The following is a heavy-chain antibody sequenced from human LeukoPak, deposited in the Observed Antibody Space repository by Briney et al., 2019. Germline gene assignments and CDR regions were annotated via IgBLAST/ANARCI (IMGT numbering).Heavy chain of an antibody. CDR2: IIPIFGTA. Sequence: SVKVSCKASGGTFSSYAISWVRQAPGQGLEWMGGIIPIFGTANYAQKFQGRVTMTTDTSTSTAYMELRSLRSDDTAVYYCARGGSRPGEGNYNWGQGTLVTVSS. CDR1: GGTFSSYA. J-gene: IGHJ4*02. V-gene: IGHV1-69*05. D-gene: IGHD4-11*01. CDR3: ARGGSRPGEGNYN.